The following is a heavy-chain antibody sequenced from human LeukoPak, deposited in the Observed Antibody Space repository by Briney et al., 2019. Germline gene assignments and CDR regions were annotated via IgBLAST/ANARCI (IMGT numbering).Heavy chain of an antibody. Sequence: KRGESLKISCKASGYFFTSYWIGWVRQMPGKGLEWMGIINPSDSDTRYSPSFQGQVTISADKSINTVYLQWSSLKASDTAKYYCAKGYSRVDYWGQGTLVTVSS. J-gene: IGHJ4*02. V-gene: IGHV5-51*01. CDR2: INPSDSDT. D-gene: IGHD5-12*01. CDR1: GYFFTSYW. CDR3: AKGYSRVDY.